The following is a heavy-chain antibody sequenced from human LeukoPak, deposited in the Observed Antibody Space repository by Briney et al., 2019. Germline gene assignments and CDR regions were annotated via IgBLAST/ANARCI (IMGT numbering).Heavy chain of an antibody. J-gene: IGHJ4*02. D-gene: IGHD4-17*01. Sequence: GGSLRLSCAASGFTFSSYWMHWVRQAPGKGLVWVSRINSDGSSTSYADSVKGRFTVSRDNAKNSLYLQMNSLRAEDTAVYYCAREADDYASYFDYWGQGTLVTVSS. CDR3: AREADDYASYFDY. CDR1: GFTFSSYW. V-gene: IGHV3-74*01. CDR2: INSDGSST.